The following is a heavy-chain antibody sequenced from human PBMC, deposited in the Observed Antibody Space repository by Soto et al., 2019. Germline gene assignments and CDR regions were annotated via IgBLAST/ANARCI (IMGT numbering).Heavy chain of an antibody. Sequence: QVQLVQSGAEVKKPGSSVKASCKASGGTFSSYAISWVRQAPGQGLEWMGGIIPIFGTANYAQKFQGRVTITADKSTSTAYMELSSLRSEDTAVYYCARELRDGYKTYYFDYWGQGTLVTVSS. CDR2: IIPIFGTA. V-gene: IGHV1-69*06. CDR3: ARELRDGYKTYYFDY. D-gene: IGHD5-12*01. CDR1: GGTFSSYA. J-gene: IGHJ4*02.